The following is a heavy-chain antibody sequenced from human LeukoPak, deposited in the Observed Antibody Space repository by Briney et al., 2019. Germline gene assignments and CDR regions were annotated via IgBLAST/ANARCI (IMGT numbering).Heavy chain of an antibody. CDR1: GYTFTGYY. Sequence: ASVKVSCKASGYTFTGYYMHWVRQAPGQGLEWMGWINPNSGGTNYAQKFQGRVTMTRDTSISTAYMELSRLRSDDTAVYYCAREWGYGGNSGLFWFDPWGQGTLVTVSS. J-gene: IGHJ5*02. CDR3: AREWGYGGNSGLFWFDP. CDR2: INPNSGGT. V-gene: IGHV1-2*02. D-gene: IGHD4-23*01.